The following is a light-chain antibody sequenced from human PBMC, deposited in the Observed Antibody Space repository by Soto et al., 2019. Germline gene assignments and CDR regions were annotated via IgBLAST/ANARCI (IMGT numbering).Light chain of an antibody. CDR1: QSVLYTSNNKNY. CDR3: QQSYSTWT. V-gene: IGKV4-1*01. Sequence: DIVMTQSPDSLPVSLGERATINCKSSQSVLYTSNNKNYLAWYQQKPGQSPKLLIYWASTRESGVPDRFSGSGSGTDFTLTISSLQPEDFATYYCQQSYSTWTFGQGTKVEIK. J-gene: IGKJ1*01. CDR2: WAS.